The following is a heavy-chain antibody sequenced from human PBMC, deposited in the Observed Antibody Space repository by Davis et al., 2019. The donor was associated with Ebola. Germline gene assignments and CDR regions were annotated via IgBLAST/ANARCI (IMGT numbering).Heavy chain of an antibody. V-gene: IGHV1-58*02. Sequence: SVKVSCKASGFTFTSSAMQWVRQARGQGLEWIGWIVVGSGNTNYAQKFQERVTITRDMSTSTAYMELSSLRSEDTAVYYCARGIVVVPAAHAGWFDPWGQGTLVTVSS. D-gene: IGHD2-2*01. CDR1: GFTFTSSA. J-gene: IGHJ5*02. CDR2: IVVGSGNT. CDR3: ARGIVVVPAAHAGWFDP.